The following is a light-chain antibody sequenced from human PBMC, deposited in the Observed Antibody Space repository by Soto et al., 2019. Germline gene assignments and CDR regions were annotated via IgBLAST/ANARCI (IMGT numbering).Light chain of an antibody. Sequence: DIPMTQSPSSLSASVGDRVTITCRASQSISSYLNWYQQKPGKATKLLIYAASSLQSGVPSRFSGRGSGTDFTLTISSLQPEDFATYSCQQSYSTLRTFGQGTKVEIK. J-gene: IGKJ1*01. CDR1: QSISSY. V-gene: IGKV1-39*01. CDR3: QQSYSTLRT. CDR2: AAS.